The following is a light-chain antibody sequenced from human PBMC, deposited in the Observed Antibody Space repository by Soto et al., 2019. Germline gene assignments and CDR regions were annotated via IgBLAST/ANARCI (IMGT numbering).Light chain of an antibody. V-gene: IGLV4-69*01. CDR1: SGHSSYA. CDR3: QTWGTGFAV. Sequence: QSVLTQSPSASASLGASVKLTCTLSSGHSSYAIAWHQQQPEKGPRYLMKLNSDGSHSTGDGLPDRFSGSSSGAQRYLTISSLQSEDEADYYCQTWGTGFAVFGRGTQLTVL. J-gene: IGLJ7*01. CDR2: LNSDGSH.